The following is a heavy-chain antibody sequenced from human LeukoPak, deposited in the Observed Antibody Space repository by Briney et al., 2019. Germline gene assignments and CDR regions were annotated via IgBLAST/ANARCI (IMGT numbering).Heavy chain of an antibody. CDR3: VRGGTYWTVS. V-gene: IGHV3-7*01. Sequence: GSLRLSCAASGFVFSASYMSWVRKAPGKGLEWVATIKPDGSEKYHVDSVSGRFTISRDNTNDSLFLQMDSLRVDDTAVYYCVRGGTYWTVSWGQGTLVNVS. J-gene: IGHJ5*01. CDR2: IKPDGSEK. CDR1: GFVFSASY.